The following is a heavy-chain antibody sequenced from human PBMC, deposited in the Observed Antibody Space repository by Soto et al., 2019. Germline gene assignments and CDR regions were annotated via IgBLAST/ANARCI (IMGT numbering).Heavy chain of an antibody. V-gene: IGHV3-53*01. CDR2: IWTSGST. J-gene: IGHJ3*01. Sequence: EVQLVESGGGLIQPGGSLRLSCAASGFTFSSNDMNWVRQAPGKGLEWVSLIWTSGSTAYADSVKGRFTISRDNSKSALDLHMSSLRAEDTAVYYCATRPLLRGAPWGQGTMVTVSS. CDR1: GFTFSSND. CDR3: ATRPLLRGAP. D-gene: IGHD1-26*01.